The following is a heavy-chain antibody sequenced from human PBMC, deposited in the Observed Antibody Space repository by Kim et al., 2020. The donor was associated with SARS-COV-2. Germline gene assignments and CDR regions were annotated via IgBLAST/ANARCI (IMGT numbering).Heavy chain of an antibody. D-gene: IGHD2-15*01. V-gene: IGHV1-8*01. CDR1: GYTFTTYD. Sequence: ASVKVSCEASGYTFTTYDINWVRQATGQGLEWMGWMNPKSGNTGYAQKFQGRVTMTRNTSISTAYMELSSLRSEDTAVYYCARTLGCSGGSCYYYYGMDVWGQGTTVTVSS. CDR3: ARTLGCSGGSCYYYYGMDV. CDR2: MNPKSGNT. J-gene: IGHJ6*02.